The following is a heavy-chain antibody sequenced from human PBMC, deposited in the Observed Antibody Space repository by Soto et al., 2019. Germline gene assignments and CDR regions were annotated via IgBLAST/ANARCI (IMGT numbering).Heavy chain of an antibody. J-gene: IGHJ4*02. CDR1: GFSFSSYE. D-gene: IGHD5-18*01. V-gene: IGHV3-48*03. CDR3: ASFIGRGYSYGYWSEY. CDR2: ISSSGSTI. Sequence: EVQLVESGGGLVQPGGSLRLSCAAYGFSFSSYEMNWIRQAPGKGLEWVSYISSSGSTIYYADSVKGRFTISRDNAKNSLYLQMNSLRAEDTAVYYCASFIGRGYSYGYWSEYWGQGTLVTVSS.